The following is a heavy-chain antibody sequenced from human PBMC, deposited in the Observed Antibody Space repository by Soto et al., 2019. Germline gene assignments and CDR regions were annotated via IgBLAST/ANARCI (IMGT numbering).Heavy chain of an antibody. CDR1: GGSISSGGYY. CDR3: AGSQVTVDPLLFDY. CDR2: IYYSGST. V-gene: IGHV4-31*03. D-gene: IGHD2-15*01. J-gene: IGHJ4*02. Sequence: SETLSLTCTVSGGSISSGGYYWSWIRQHPGKGLEWIGYIYYSGSTYYNPSLKSRVTISVDTSKNQFSLKLSSVTAADTAVYYCAGSQVTVDPLLFDYWGQGTLVTVSS.